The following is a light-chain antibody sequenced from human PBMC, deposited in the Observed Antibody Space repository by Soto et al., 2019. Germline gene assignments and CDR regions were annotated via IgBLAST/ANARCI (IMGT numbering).Light chain of an antibody. V-gene: IGLV2-14*01. CDR2: KVS. CDR3: SSYTSSSTHYV. Sequence: QSVLTQPASVSLSPGQSITMSCTGTSSDVWGYNYVSCYLQHPGKAPKLMIYKVSNRTSGVFNRLSGSKSGNTVSLTMSGLQAEDEADYYCSSYTSSSTHYVFGTGTKVNVL. CDR1: SSDVWGYNY. J-gene: IGLJ1*01.